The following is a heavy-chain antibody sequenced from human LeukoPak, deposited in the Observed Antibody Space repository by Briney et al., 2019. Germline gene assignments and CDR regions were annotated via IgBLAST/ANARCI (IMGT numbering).Heavy chain of an antibody. CDR1: EFTISSYS. D-gene: IGHD3-10*01. J-gene: IGHJ4*02. Sequence: PGGSLRLSCAASEFTISSYSMNWVRQAPGKGPEWVSYISSSSSTIYYADSVKGRFTISRDNAKNSLYLQMNSLRAEDTAVYYCARDYYYGFDYWGQGTLVTVSS. CDR3: ARDYYYGFDY. V-gene: IGHV3-48*04. CDR2: ISSSSSTI.